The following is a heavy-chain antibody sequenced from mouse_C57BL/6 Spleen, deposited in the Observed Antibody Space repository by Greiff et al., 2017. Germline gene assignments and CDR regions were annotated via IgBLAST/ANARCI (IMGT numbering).Heavy chain of an antibody. CDR2: ISSGSSTI. V-gene: IGHV5-17*01. CDR3: ARSDYWYFDV. CDR1: GFTFRDYG. Sequence: EVMLVESGGGLVKPGGSLKLSCAASGFTFRDYGMHWVRQAPEKGLEWVAYISSGSSTIYYADTVKGRFTISRDNAKNTLFLPMTSLRSEDTAMYYCARSDYWYFDVWGTGTTVTVSS. J-gene: IGHJ1*03.